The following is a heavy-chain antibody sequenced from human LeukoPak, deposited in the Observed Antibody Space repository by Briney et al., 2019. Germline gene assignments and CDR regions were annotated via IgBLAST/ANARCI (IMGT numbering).Heavy chain of an antibody. V-gene: IGHV3-23*01. CDR3: AKRHSCGWCSSDS. CDR1: GFTFSSYA. J-gene: IGHJ4*02. Sequence: GGSLRLSCAASGFTFSSYAIRWVRQAPGKGLEWVSTISGSGGNRYYADSVKGRFTISRDKSKKTLYLQMNSLRAEDTAVYYCAKRHSCGWCSSDSWGQGTLVTVSS. D-gene: IGHD6-19*01. CDR2: ISGSGGNR.